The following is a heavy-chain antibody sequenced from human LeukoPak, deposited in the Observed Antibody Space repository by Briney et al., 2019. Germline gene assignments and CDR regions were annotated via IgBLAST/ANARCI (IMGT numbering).Heavy chain of an antibody. CDR1: GFMFSSYA. CDR2: ISYSGGGT. Sequence: GGSLRLSCAASGFMFSSYAMSWVRQAPGKGLEWVSGISYSGGGTYYADSVKGLFTISRDNSKNTLSLQMNSLRAEDTAVYYCAKGGSSGWSGSRFDYWGQGTLVTVSS. CDR3: AKGGSSGWSGSRFDY. D-gene: IGHD6-19*01. V-gene: IGHV3-23*01. J-gene: IGHJ4*02.